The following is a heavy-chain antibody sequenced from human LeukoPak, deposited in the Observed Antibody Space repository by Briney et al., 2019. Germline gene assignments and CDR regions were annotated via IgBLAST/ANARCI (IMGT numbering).Heavy chain of an antibody. J-gene: IGHJ5*02. CDR1: GYTFTSYG. Sequence: ASVKVSCKASGYTFTSYGISWVRQAPGQGLEWMGWISAYNGNTNYAQKLQGRVTMTTDTSTSTAYMELRSLRSDDTAVYYCARGRGRGRYQQNWFDPWGQGTLVTVSS. V-gene: IGHV1-18*01. CDR2: ISAYNGNT. D-gene: IGHD2-2*01. CDR3: ARGRGRGRYQQNWFDP.